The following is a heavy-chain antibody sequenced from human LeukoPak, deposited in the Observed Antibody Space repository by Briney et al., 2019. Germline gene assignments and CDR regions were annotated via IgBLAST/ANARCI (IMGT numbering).Heavy chain of an antibody. J-gene: IGHJ6*03. CDR2: IHYSGST. Sequence: GSLRLSCAASGFTFSSYGMHWVRQAPGKGLEWIGSIHYSGSTNYNPSLKSRVTISVDTSKNQFSLKLSSVTAADTAVYYCARGYCSGGSCYSYYYYNYMDVWGKGTTVTVSS. CDR1: GFTFSSYG. CDR3: ARGYCSGGSCYSYYYYNYMDV. V-gene: IGHV4-39*07. D-gene: IGHD2-15*01.